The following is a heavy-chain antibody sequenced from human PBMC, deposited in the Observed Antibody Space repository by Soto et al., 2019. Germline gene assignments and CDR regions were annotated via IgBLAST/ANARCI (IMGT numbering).Heavy chain of an antibody. CDR3: TRDTLGYIVATPVSDY. V-gene: IGHV3-49*03. CDR2: IRSKAYGGTT. J-gene: IGHJ4*02. Sequence: GGSLRLSCTASGFTFGDYAMSWFRQAPGKGLEWVGFIRSKAYGGTTEYAASVKGRFTISRDDSKSIAYLQMNSLKTEDTAVYYCTRDTLGYIVATPVSDYWGQGTLVTVSS. CDR1: GFTFGDYA. D-gene: IGHD5-12*01.